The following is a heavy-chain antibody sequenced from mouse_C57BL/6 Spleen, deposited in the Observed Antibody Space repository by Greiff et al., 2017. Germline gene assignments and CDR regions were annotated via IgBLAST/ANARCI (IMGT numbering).Heavy chain of an antibody. CDR3: TLITTVVATVDY. J-gene: IGHJ2*01. CDR2: IDPETGGT. V-gene: IGHV1-15*01. CDR1: GYTFTDYE. Sequence: QVQLQQSGAELVRPGASVTLSCKASGYTFTDYEMHWVKQTPVHGLEWIGAIDPETGGTAYNQKFKGKAILTADKSSSTAYMELRSLTSEDSAVYYCTLITTVVATVDYWGQGTTLTVSS. D-gene: IGHD1-1*01.